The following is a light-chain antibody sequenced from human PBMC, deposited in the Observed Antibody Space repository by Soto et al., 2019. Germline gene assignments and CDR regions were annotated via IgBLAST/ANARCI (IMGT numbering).Light chain of an antibody. CDR2: KAS. V-gene: IGKV1-5*03. J-gene: IGKJ1*01. Sequence: IRMTQSSSSLSASTGDRVTITCRASQGISSWLAWYQQKPGKAPKLLIYKASTLKSGVPSRFSGSGSGTEFTLAISSLEPDDFATYYCQQYETFSPWTFGQGTKV. CDR3: QQYETFSPWT. CDR1: QGISSW.